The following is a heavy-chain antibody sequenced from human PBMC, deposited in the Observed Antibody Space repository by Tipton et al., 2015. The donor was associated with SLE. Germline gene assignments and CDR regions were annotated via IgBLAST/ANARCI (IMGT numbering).Heavy chain of an antibody. D-gene: IGHD3-22*01. V-gene: IGHV4-59*11. CDR1: GGSISSHY. J-gene: IGHJ5*02. CDR3: AREFITMIVVPQGWFDP. Sequence: TLSLTCTVSGGSISSHYWSWIRQPPGKGLEWIGYIYYSGSTNYNPSLKSRVTISRDNAKNSLYLQMNSLRAEDTAVYYCAREFITMIVVPQGWFDPWGQGTLVTVSS. CDR2: IYYSGST.